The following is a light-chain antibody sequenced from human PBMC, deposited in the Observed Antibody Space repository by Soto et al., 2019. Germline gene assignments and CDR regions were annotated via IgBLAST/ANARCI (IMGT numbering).Light chain of an antibody. CDR1: QSVTSF. CDR2: DVS. V-gene: IGKV3-11*01. CDR3: QQRSNWPLT. Sequence: EIVLTQSPVTLSLSPGERATLSCRASQSVTSFLALYQQKPGKAPRLLIYDVSHRATGIPARFSGSGSGTDSILTISRLEPEDFAVYYCQQRSNWPLTFGGGTKVEIK. J-gene: IGKJ4*01.